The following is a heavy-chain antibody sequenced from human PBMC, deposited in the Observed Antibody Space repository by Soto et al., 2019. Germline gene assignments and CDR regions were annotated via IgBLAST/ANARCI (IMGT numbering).Heavy chain of an antibody. J-gene: IGHJ3*02. V-gene: IGHV4-59*01. CDR2: IYYSGST. CDR3: AREDIRRSGAPDI. CDR1: GGSISSYY. D-gene: IGHD3-3*01. Sequence: SETLSLTCTVSGGSISSYYWSWIRQPPGKGLEWIGYIYYSGSTNYNLSLKSRVTISVDTSKNQFSLKLSSVTAADTAVYYCAREDIRRSGAPDIWGQGTMVTVSS.